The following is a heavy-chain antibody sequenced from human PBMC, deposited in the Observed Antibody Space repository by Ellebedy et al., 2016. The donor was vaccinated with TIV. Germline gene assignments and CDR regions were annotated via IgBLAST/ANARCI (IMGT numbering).Heavy chain of an antibody. J-gene: IGHJ4*02. CDR3: AKAGRRDQVTTLDN. CDR1: GFPFSDYA. Sequence: GESLKISCEVSGFPFSDYALSWVRQAPGKGLEWVSAISPGGGSTHYADSVKGRLTISRDNSKNTLYLQMNSLRAEDTAVYYCAKAGRRDQVTTLDNWGQGTLVTVSA. V-gene: IGHV3-23*01. D-gene: IGHD4-17*01. CDR2: ISPGGGST.